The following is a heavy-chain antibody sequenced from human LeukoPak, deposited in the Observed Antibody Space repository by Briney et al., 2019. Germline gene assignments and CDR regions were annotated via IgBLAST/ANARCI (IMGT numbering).Heavy chain of an antibody. Sequence: PGGSLRLSCAASGFTFSSYAMHWVRQAPGKGLEWVAVISYDVSNKYYADSVKGRFTISRDNSKNTLYLQMNSLRPEDTAVYYCAKVGRTLFIVDAFDIWGQGTMVTVSS. D-gene: IGHD3-9*01. J-gene: IGHJ3*02. V-gene: IGHV3-30-3*01. CDR3: AKVGRTLFIVDAFDI. CDR2: ISYDVSNK. CDR1: GFTFSSYA.